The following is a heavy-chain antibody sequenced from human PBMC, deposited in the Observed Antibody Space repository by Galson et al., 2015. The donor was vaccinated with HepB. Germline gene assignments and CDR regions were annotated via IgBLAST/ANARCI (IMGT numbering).Heavy chain of an antibody. Sequence: SVKVSCKASGGTFSSYAISWVRQAPGQGLEWMGGIIPIFGTANYAQKFQGRVTITADESTSTAYMELSSLRSEDTAVYYCARSSFRGSSWYRNWFDPWGQGTLVTVSS. V-gene: IGHV1-69*13. CDR3: ARSSFRGSSWYRNWFDP. D-gene: IGHD6-13*01. CDR1: GGTFSSYA. CDR2: IIPIFGTA. J-gene: IGHJ5*02.